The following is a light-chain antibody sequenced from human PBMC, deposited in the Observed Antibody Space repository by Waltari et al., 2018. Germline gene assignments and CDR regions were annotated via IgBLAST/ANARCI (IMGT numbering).Light chain of an antibody. V-gene: IGLV3-1*01. Sequence: SYELTQPPSVSVSPGQTATISCSGDKLVDKYACWYQQKPGQSPVLVIYQDNRRPSGIPERFSGSNSGNTAALTISGTQAMDEADYYCQAWDSSAAGVFGTGTKVTVL. J-gene: IGLJ1*01. CDR2: QDN. CDR1: KLVDKY. CDR3: QAWDSSAAGV.